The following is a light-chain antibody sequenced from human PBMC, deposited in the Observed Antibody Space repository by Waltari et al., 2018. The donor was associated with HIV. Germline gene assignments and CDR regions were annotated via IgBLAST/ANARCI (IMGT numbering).Light chain of an antibody. V-gene: IGKV1-27*01. CDR3: QRYDRAPYT. CDR1: QDIGSD. J-gene: IGKJ2*01. Sequence: DIQMTQSPSFLSVSVGDRVAITCRASQDIGSDLAWYQQKSGKVSKLLIYAASTLQSGATSRFSGSGSGTDFTLTITNLQAEDFSFYYCQRYDRAPYTFGPGTMLELK. CDR2: AAS.